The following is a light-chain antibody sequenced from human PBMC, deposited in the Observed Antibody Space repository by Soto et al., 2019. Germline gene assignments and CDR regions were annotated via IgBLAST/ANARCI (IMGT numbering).Light chain of an antibody. V-gene: IGLV2-8*01. CDR2: EVS. Sequence: QSVLTQSPSASGSPGQSVTISCTGTSSDVGGHNYVSWYQHHPGKAPKLIIYEVSKRPSGVPDRFSGSKSGNTASLTVSGLQAEDEAVYYCSSTAGNNNLVFGGGTKVT. CDR1: SSDVGGHNY. J-gene: IGLJ3*02. CDR3: SSTAGNNNLV.